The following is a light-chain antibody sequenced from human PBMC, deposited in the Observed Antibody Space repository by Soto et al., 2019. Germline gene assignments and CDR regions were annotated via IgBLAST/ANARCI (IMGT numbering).Light chain of an antibody. CDR2: KNN. Sequence: QAVVTQPPSASGTPGQRVTISCSGSSSNIGSYYVYWYQQLPGMAPKLLIYKNNQRPSGVPDRFSGSKSGTSASLAISGLRSEDEVDYYCAAWDDSLSGKVFGGGTKLTVL. J-gene: IGLJ2*01. V-gene: IGLV1-47*01. CDR1: SSNIGSYY. CDR3: AAWDDSLSGKV.